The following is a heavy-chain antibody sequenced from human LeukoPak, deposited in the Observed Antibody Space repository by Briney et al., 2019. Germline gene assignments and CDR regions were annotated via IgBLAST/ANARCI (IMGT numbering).Heavy chain of an antibody. V-gene: IGHV4-59*11. J-gene: IGHJ6*03. CDR1: GGSISSHY. CDR3: ARRGATWGYYMDV. CDR2: IYYTGST. D-gene: IGHD1-26*01. Sequence: PSETLSLTCTVSGGSISSHYWSWIRQPPGKGLEWIGYIYYTGSTNYNPSLKSRVTISVDTSKNQFSLKLSSVTAADTAVYYCARRGATWGYYMDVWGKGTTVTVSS.